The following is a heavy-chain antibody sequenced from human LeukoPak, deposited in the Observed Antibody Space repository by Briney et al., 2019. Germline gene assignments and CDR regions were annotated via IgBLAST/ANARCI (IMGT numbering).Heavy chain of an antibody. J-gene: IGHJ6*03. D-gene: IGHD2-15*01. CDR3: AKGQYCSGGSCYPAQYYYYMDV. CDR2: ISGSGGST. CDR1: GFTFSSYG. Sequence: PGGSLRLSCAASGFTFSSYGMSWVRQAPGKGLEWVSAISGSGGSTYYADSVKGRFTISRDNSKNTLYLQMNSLRAEDTAVYYCAKGQYCSGGSCYPAQYYYYMDVWGKGTTVTISS. V-gene: IGHV3-23*01.